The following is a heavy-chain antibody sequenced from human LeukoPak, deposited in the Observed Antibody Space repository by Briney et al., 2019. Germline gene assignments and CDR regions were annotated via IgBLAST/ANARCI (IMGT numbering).Heavy chain of an antibody. CDR1: GFTLTNYW. CDR3: TRTAGVGGHWHFDV. J-gene: IGHJ2*01. Sequence: GGSLRLSCAASGFTLTNYWMHWVRQAPGKELEWVSHINSDANRMNYADSVKGRFTISRDNAKSTLYLQMNSLRAEDTAVYYCTRTAGVGGHWHFDVWGRGTVVTVSS. V-gene: IGHV3-74*01. D-gene: IGHD3-3*01. CDR2: INSDANRM.